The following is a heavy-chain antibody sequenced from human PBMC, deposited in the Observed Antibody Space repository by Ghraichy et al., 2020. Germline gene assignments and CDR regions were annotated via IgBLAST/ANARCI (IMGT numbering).Heavy chain of an antibody. V-gene: IGHV3-23*01. J-gene: IGHJ3*02. CDR2: IRGSGNST. CDR1: AFTFSSYA. CDR3: AKDRDYYDSSGYYFNAFDI. Sequence: GGSLRLSCAASAFTFSSYAMTWVRQAPGKGLEWVSTIRGSGNSTYYTDSVKGRFTISRDNSKNTLYLQMNSLRAEDTDVYYCAKDRDYYDSSGYYFNAFDIWGQGTLVTVSS. D-gene: IGHD3-22*01.